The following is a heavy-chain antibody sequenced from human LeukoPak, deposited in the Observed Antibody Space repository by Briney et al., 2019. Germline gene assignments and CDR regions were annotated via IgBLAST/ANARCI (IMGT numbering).Heavy chain of an antibody. CDR2: ITGGGSGI. J-gene: IGHJ4*02. D-gene: IGHD3-9*01. Sequence: PGASLRLSCAVSGFTFSNYAMSWVRRAPGKGLEWVSAITGGGSGIYYADSMKSRFTISRDNSKNTLYLQINSLRAEDTAVYYCAKWGDYDVLTGYYVSDYWGQGTLVTVSS. V-gene: IGHV3-23*01. CDR1: GFTFSNYA. CDR3: AKWGDYDVLTGYYVSDY.